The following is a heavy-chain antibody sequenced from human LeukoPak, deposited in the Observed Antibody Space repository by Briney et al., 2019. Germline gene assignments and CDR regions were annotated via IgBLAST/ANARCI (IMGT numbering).Heavy chain of an antibody. CDR1: GFTFDDYA. D-gene: IGHD3-22*01. CDR2: ISWNSVTI. CDR3: AKDMDYYDSSTYYYQFDY. J-gene: IGHJ4*02. Sequence: GRSLRLSCAASGFTFDDYAMHWVRQAPGKGLEWVSGISWNSVTIGYADSVKGRFTISRDNAKNSLYLQMNSLRAEDTALYYCAKDMDYYDSSTYYYQFDYWAQGTLVTVPS. V-gene: IGHV3-9*01.